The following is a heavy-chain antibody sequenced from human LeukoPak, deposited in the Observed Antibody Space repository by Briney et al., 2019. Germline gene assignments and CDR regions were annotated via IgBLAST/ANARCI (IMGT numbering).Heavy chain of an antibody. CDR2: IYYSGST. J-gene: IGHJ4*02. V-gene: IGHV4-59*12. CDR3: ARDPRRSSQTGYFDY. D-gene: IGHD6-19*01. CDR1: GGSISSYY. Sequence: PSETLSLTCTVSGGSISSYYWSWIRQPPGKGLEWIGYIYYSGSTNYNPSLKSRVTISVDTSKNQFSLKLSSVTAADTAVYYCARDPRRSSQTGYFDYWGQGTLVTVSS.